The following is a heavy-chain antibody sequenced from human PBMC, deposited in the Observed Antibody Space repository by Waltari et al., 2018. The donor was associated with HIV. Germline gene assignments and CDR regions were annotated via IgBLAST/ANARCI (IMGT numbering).Heavy chain of an antibody. CDR3: ARRSVTAVAGTWYYFDY. CDR1: GVSISSTSHY. CDR2: MYYSGST. V-gene: IGHV4-39*01. J-gene: IGHJ4*02. D-gene: IGHD6-19*01. Sequence: QLQLQESGPGLVKPSETLSLTCTVSGVSISSTSHYWGWLRQPPGKGLEWIGTMYYSGSTYYNPSLKSRVTISVDTSKNQFSLKLSSVTAADTAVYYCARRSVTAVAGTWYYFDYWGQGTLVTVSS.